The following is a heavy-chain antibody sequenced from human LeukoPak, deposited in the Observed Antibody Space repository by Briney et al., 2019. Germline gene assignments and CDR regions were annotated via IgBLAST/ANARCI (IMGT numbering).Heavy chain of an antibody. V-gene: IGHV3-30*02. CDR1: GFTFSDHD. Sequence: GGSLRLSCGASGFTFSDHDMHWVRQAPGKGLEWVTFIRKDGSHKFYVDSVRGRFTISRDNSKNTVSLQMNSLRTDDTAVYFCAKSSGGGFDHWGQGTLVTVSS. CDR3: AKSSGGGFDH. D-gene: IGHD1-26*01. J-gene: IGHJ4*02. CDR2: IRKDGSHK.